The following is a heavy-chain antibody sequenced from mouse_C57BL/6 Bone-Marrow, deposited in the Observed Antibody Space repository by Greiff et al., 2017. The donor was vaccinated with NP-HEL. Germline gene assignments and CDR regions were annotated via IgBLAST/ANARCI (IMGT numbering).Heavy chain of an antibody. CDR1: GYTFTSYG. CDR3: ARAYYGSIAMDY. CDR2: ISPRSGNT. D-gene: IGHD1-1*01. Sequence: VQLQQSGAELARPGASVKLSCKASGYTFTSYGISWVKQRTGQGLEWIGEISPRSGNTYYNEKFKGKATLTADKSSSTAYMELRSLTSEDSAVYFCARAYYGSIAMDYWGQGTSVTVSS. J-gene: IGHJ4*01. V-gene: IGHV1-81*01.